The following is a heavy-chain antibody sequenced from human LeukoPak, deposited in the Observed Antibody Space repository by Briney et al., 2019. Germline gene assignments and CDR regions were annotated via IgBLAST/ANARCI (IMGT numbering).Heavy chain of an antibody. V-gene: IGHV4-34*01. J-gene: IGHJ5*02. CDR1: GGSFSGYY. CDR3: ARMKKYVAHGDSNWFDP. D-gene: IGHD3-10*01. CDR2: INHSGST. Sequence: KSSETLSLTCAVYGGSFSGYYWSWIRQPPGKGLEWIGEINHSGSTNYNPSLKSRVTITIETSKNQFSLKLTSVTAADTAVYYCARMKKYVAHGDSNWFDPWGQGTLVTVSS.